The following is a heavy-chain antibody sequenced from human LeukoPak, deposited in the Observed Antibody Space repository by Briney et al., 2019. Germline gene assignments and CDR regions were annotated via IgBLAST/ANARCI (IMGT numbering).Heavy chain of an antibody. CDR2: ISGSGGST. CDR3: AKGGNYGDYLDYYYYYMDV. CDR1: GFTFSSYA. Sequence: GGSLRLSCAASGFTFSSYAMSWVRQAPGKGLKWVSAISGSGGSTYYADSVKGRFTISRDNSKNTLYLQMNSLRAEDTAVYYCAKGGNYGDYLDYYYYYMDVWGKGTTVTVSS. D-gene: IGHD4-17*01. J-gene: IGHJ6*03. V-gene: IGHV3-23*01.